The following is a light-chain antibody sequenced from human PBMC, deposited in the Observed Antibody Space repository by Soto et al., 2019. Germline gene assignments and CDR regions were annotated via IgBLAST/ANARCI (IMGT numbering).Light chain of an antibody. CDR3: QQYGSSLYT. J-gene: IGKJ2*01. V-gene: IGKV3-15*01. Sequence: EIVMTQSPATLSVSPGERATLSCRASQRIDTSLAWYQQRPGQAPRLLLYNAATRATGIPARFSGRGFGTEFTLTISSLQSEDFALYYCQQYGSSLYTFGQGTKLEIK. CDR2: NAA. CDR1: QRIDTS.